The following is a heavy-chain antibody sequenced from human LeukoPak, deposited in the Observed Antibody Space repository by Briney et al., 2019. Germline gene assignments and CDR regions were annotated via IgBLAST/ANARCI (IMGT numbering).Heavy chain of an antibody. V-gene: IGHV4-34*01. J-gene: IGHJ4*02. CDR1: GGSFSGYY. CDR2: INHSGST. D-gene: IGHD3-22*01. Sequence: PSETLSLTCAVYGGSFSGYYWSWIRQPPGKGLEWIGEINHSGSTNYNPSLKSRVTISVDTSKNQFSLKLSSVTAADPAVYYCARGRTNYYDSSGYTGEPITPGYTRYYFDYWGQGTLVTVSS. CDR3: ARGRTNYYDSSGYTGEPITPGYTRYYFDY.